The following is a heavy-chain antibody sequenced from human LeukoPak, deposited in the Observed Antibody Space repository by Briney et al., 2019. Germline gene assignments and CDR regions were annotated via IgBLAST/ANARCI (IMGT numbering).Heavy chain of an antibody. Sequence: SETLSLTCTVSGGSISSYYWSWIRQPPGKGLEWIGYIYYSVSTNYNPSLKSRVTISVDTSKNQFSLKLSSVAAADTAVYYCARASVEMATIYYFDYWGQGTLVTVSS. V-gene: IGHV4-59*08. J-gene: IGHJ4*02. CDR1: GGSISSYY. CDR3: ARASVEMATIYYFDY. D-gene: IGHD5-24*01. CDR2: IYYSVST.